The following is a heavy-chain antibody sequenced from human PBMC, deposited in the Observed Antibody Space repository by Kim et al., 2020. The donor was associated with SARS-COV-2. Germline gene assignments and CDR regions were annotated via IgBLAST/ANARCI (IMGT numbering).Heavy chain of an antibody. J-gene: IGHJ4*02. D-gene: IGHD2-2*01. CDR1: GFSVSINY. CDR2: AYIDGNT. V-gene: IGHV3-53*04. CDR3: ARGYCSHTSCFASNDN. Sequence: GGSLRLSCAASGFSVSINYINWVRQAPGQGLEWVSSAYIDGNTYYADSVKGRFTISRHISKNTVDLQMDSLRPEDSAMYYCARGYCSHTSCFASNDNWSLGTLVTVPS.